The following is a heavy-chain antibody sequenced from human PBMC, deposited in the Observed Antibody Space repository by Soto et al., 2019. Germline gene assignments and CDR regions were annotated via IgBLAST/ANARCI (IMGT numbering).Heavy chain of an antibody. CDR2: INHSGST. Sequence: PSETLSLTCAVYGGSFSGYYWSWIRQPPGKGLEWIGEINHSGSTNYNPSLKSRVTISVDTFKNQFSLKLSSVTAADTAVYYCARGLRYFGPWGQGTLVTVSS. D-gene: IGHD3-9*01. V-gene: IGHV4-34*01. CDR3: ARGLRYFGP. CDR1: GGSFSGYY. J-gene: IGHJ5*02.